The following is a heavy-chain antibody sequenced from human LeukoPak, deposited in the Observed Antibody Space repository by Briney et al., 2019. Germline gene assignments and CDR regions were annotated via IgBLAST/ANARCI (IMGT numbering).Heavy chain of an antibody. CDR1: GFPFSTYS. CDR2: ITSTSDTI. J-gene: IGHJ4*02. Sequence: GGSLRLSCVTSGFPFSTYSMNWVRQAPGKGLEWLSYITSTSDTIYYADSVKGRFTISRDNAKNSLYLQMNSLRAEDTAVYYCASFPWDLRPTWGQGTLVTVSS. V-gene: IGHV3-48*01. CDR3: ASFPWDLRPT. D-gene: IGHD1-26*01.